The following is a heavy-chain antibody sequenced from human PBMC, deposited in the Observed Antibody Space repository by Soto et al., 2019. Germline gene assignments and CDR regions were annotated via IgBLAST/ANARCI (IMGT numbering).Heavy chain of an antibody. CDR2: IKEDGSEK. CDR1: GFAFSSYL. D-gene: IGHD6-13*01. V-gene: IGHV3-7*01. CDR3: ARDFQPNYGSSWAHH. Sequence: GGSLRLSCTGSGFAFSSYLMSWVRQSPGKGLKWVANIKEDGSEKNYVDSVQGRFTISRDNAKNILYLQMNSLRADDTAVYYCARDFQPNYGSSWAHHWGQGALVTVSS. J-gene: IGHJ5*02.